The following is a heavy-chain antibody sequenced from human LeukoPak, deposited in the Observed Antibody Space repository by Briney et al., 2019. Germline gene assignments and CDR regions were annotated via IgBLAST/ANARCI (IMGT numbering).Heavy chain of an antibody. J-gene: IGHJ4*02. V-gene: IGHV3-48*03. CDR2: ISSSGSTI. CDR1: GFTFSSYE. CDR3: ARDKFSGYYLEFDY. Sequence: PGGSLRLSCAASGFTFSSYEMNWVRQAPGKGLEWVSYISSSGSTIYYADSVKGRFTISRDHAKNSLYLQMNSLRAEDTAVYYCARDKFSGYYLEFDYWGQGTLVTVSS. D-gene: IGHD3-22*01.